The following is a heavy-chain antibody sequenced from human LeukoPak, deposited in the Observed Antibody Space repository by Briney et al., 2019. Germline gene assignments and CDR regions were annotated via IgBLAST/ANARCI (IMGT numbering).Heavy chain of an antibody. D-gene: IGHD1-26*01. CDR3: AKPSGSYSPLDY. J-gene: IGHJ4*02. V-gene: IGHV3-30*02. Sequence: GGSLRLSCAASGFTFSNYGIHWVRQAPGKGLEWVALIRNDGSDKYYADFVKGRFTISRDKSTNTLYLQMNSLRAEDTAVYYCAKPSGSYSPLDYWGQGTLVTVSS. CDR1: GFTFSNYG. CDR2: IRNDGSDK.